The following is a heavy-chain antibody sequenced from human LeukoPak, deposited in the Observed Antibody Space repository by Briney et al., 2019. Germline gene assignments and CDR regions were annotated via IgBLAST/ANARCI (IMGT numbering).Heavy chain of an antibody. CDR1: GFTFGNYW. Sequence: QSGGSLRLSCAVSGFTFGNYWMSWVRQTPGQGPEWVANIKRDGSEGYYVDSVKGRFTISRDNAKSSLFLEMSSLRVEDTAVYYCARTTSFMFYYWGQGTLVTVSS. CDR2: IKRDGSEG. CDR3: ARTTSFMFYY. D-gene: IGHD1-1*01. V-gene: IGHV3-7*03. J-gene: IGHJ4*02.